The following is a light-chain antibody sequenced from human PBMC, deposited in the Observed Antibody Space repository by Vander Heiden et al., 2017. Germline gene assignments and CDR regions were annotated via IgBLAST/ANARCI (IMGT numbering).Light chain of an antibody. CDR3: QVWDNSSDHLWV. Sequence: SYVLPQPPPVPVAPGTPARLTCGGNNIGSKSVHGCQQKPGQAPVLVVYDDSDRPSGIPERFSGANSGNTATLTTSRVEAGDEADDYCQVWDNSSDHLWVFGGGTKLTVL. J-gene: IGLJ3*02. CDR2: DDS. V-gene: IGLV3-21*03. CDR1: NIGSKS.